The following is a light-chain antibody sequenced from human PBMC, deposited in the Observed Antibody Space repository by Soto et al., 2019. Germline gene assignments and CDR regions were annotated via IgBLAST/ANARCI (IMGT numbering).Light chain of an antibody. CDR1: QSVRSN. Sequence: EIVMTQSPATMSVPPGERATLSCRASQSVRSNLAWYQQKPGQAPRLLIYGASTRATGIPARFSGSGSGTEFTLTVSSLQSEDFAVYYCQQYNNWPPITFGQGTRLEIK. J-gene: IGKJ5*01. CDR3: QQYNNWPPIT. V-gene: IGKV3-15*01. CDR2: GAS.